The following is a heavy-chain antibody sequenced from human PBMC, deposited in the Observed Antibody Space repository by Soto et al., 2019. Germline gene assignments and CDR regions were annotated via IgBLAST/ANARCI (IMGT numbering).Heavy chain of an antibody. Sequence: GASVKHSCKASGYTFTGYYLHWVRQAPGQGPEWMGWINPKSGDTMYAQNFQGRVTMTRDTSISTGYMELSRLTLDDTAVYYCARRPMWQQLVPYYGMNVWGQGTTVTVSS. J-gene: IGHJ6*02. CDR2: INPKSGDT. D-gene: IGHD6-13*01. CDR3: ARRPMWQQLVPYYGMNV. V-gene: IGHV1-2*02. CDR1: GYTFTGYY.